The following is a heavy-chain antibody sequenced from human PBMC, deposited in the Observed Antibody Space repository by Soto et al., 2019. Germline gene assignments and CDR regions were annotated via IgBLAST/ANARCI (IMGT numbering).Heavy chain of an antibody. J-gene: IGHJ4*02. Sequence: GGSLRLSCAASGFTFSSYGMHWVRQAPGKGLEWVAAIWYDGSNKYYADSVKGRFTISRDNSKNTLYLQMNSLRAEDTAVYYCATTVAAIGYWGQGTLVTVSS. D-gene: IGHD6-19*01. CDR2: IWYDGSNK. V-gene: IGHV3-33*01. CDR1: GFTFSSYG. CDR3: ATTVAAIGY.